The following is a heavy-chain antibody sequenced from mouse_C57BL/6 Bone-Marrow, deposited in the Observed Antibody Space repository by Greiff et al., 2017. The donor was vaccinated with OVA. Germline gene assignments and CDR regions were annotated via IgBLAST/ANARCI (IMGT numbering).Heavy chain of an antibody. CDR2: IYPSSGNT. Sequence: VQLQQSGAELARPGASVKLSCTASGYTFTSYGISWVKQRTGQGLVWIGEIYPSSGNTYYNAKFKGQATLTADKSSSTAYMELRSLTSEDSAVYFCARYGSNLNFGYWGQGTTLTVSS. CDR1: GYTFTSYG. CDR3: ARYGSNLNFGY. V-gene: IGHV1-81*01. D-gene: IGHD1-1*01. J-gene: IGHJ2*01.